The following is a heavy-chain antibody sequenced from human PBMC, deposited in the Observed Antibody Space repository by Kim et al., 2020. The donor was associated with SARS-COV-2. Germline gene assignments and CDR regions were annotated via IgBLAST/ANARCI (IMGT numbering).Heavy chain of an antibody. Sequence: GGSLRLSCAASGFTFGDYAMHWVRQAPGKGLEWVSGISWSSGSIGYADSVKGRFTISRDNGKNSLYLQMNSLRAEDTALYYCAKWGDIYGLDVWGQGTTVTVSS. CDR1: GFTFGDYA. V-gene: IGHV3-9*01. D-gene: IGHD3-10*01. CDR2: ISWSSGSI. J-gene: IGHJ6*02. CDR3: AKWGDIYGLDV.